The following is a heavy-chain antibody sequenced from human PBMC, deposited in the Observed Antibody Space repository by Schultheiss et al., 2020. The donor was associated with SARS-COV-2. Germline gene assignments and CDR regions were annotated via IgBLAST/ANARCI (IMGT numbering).Heavy chain of an antibody. D-gene: IGHD5-18*01. V-gene: IGHV3-53*04. CDR3: ASHRSGYSYGPDAFDI. CDR2: IYSGGST. Sequence: GGSLRLSCAASGFTFSSYAMSWVRQAPGKGLEWVAVIYSGGSTYYADSVKGRFTISRHNSKNTLYLRMNRLRAEDTAVYYCASHRSGYSYGPDAFDIWGQGTMVTVSS. J-gene: IGHJ3*02. CDR1: GFTFSSYA.